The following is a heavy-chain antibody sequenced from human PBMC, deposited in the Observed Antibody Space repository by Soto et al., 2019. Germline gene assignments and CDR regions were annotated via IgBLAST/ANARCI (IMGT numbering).Heavy chain of an antibody. V-gene: IGHV4-30-4*01. D-gene: IGHD5-18*01. CDR2: IYYSGST. Sequence: SETLSLTCTVSGASISSGNYYWSWIRQPPGMGLEWIGYIYYSGSTYYNPSLKSRVTISVDTSKNQFSLNLSSVTAADTAVYYCAREANIAMAPGWGQGTLVT. J-gene: IGHJ4*02. CDR1: GASISSGNYY. CDR3: AREANIAMAPG.